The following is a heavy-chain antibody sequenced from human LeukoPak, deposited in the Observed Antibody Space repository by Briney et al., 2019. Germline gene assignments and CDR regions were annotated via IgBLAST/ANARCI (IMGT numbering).Heavy chain of an antibody. CDR2: IYRSGST. D-gene: IGHD3-10*01. V-gene: IGHV4-30-2*01. J-gene: IGHJ4*02. CDR3: ARDRGRAYYFDY. Sequence: SETLSLTCSVSGGSINSGGYSWSWIRQPPGKGLEWIGDIYRSGSTFYNLSLQRRLTISLDRSKNELSLTLTSVTAADTAVYYCARDRGRAYYFDYWGRGILVIVSS. CDR1: GGSINSGGYS.